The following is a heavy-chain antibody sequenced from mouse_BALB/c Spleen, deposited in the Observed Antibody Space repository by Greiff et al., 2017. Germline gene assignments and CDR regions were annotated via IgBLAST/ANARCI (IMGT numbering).Heavy chain of an antibody. Sequence: EVKLVESGGGLVKPGGSLKLSCAASGFTFSSYTMSWVRQTPEKRLEWVATISSGGSYTYYPDSVKGRFTISRDNAKNTLYLQMSSLKSEDTAMYYCTRELYRYFDVWGAGTTVTVSS. J-gene: IGHJ1*01. V-gene: IGHV5-6-4*01. CDR1: GFTFSSYT. CDR2: ISSGGSYT. CDR3: TRELYRYFDV.